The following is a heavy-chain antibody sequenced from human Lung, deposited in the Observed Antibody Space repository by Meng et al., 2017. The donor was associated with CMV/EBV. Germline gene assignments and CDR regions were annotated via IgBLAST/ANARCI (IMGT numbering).Heavy chain of an antibody. D-gene: IGHD3-22*01. CDR3: ARGKSSGYNGAEYFHD. CDR1: RGTFRSYS. V-gene: IGHV1-69*05. J-gene: IGHJ1*01. Sequence: SVKVSCKAPRGTFRSYSINWVRQAPGQGLEWMAGIIPMSGTANYAQKFQGRVAITMDESTSTAYMELSSLRSEDTAVYYCARGKSSGYNGAEYFHDWGQGXLVTVSS. CDR2: IIPMSGTA.